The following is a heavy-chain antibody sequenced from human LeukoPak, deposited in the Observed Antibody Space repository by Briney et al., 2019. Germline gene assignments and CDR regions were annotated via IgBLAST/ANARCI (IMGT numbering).Heavy chain of an antibody. J-gene: IGHJ4*02. CDR2: ITGDCNYI. Sequence: KPGGSLRLSCAASGFNFSTYTMTWVRQAPGKGLEWVSSITGDCNYIFYADSVKGRFTISRDNAKNSLYLQVTSLRGEDTAVYYCTRERNFYSYDSWGQGTLVTVSS. D-gene: IGHD3-3*01. CDR1: GFNFSTYT. V-gene: IGHV3-21*01. CDR3: TRERNFYSYDS.